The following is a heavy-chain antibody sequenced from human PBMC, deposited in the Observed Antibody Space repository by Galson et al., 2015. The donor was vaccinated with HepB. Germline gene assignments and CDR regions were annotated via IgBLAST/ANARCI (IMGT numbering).Heavy chain of an antibody. Sequence: SLRLSCAASGFTFNDYAMHWVRQAPGKGLEWVSGISWNGGTLVYADSVKGRFTISRDNARSSLFLLMNSLRPEDTALYYCVRSSSGYHHPQFDYWGQGTLVTVSP. CDR3: VRSSSGYHHPQFDY. D-gene: IGHD3-9*01. V-gene: IGHV3-9*01. CDR2: ISWNGGTL. J-gene: IGHJ4*02. CDR1: GFTFNDYA.